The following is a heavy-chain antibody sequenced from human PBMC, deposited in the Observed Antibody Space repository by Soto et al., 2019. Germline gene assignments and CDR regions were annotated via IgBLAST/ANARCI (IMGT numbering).Heavy chain of an antibody. CDR1: GYTFSSYY. V-gene: IGHV1-46*01. J-gene: IGHJ4*02. CDR2: VNPSDGNT. D-gene: IGHD1-26*01. Sequence: QVQLAQSGAEVKKPGASVKVSCQAFGYTFSSYYVHWVRQAPGQGLEWMGIVNPSDGNTNYAEQVQARVTITTATSTSTFYMELSSLRSEDTAFYFCSSDFGSSGSSDFDNWGQGTLVTVSS. CDR3: SSDFGSSGSSDFDN.